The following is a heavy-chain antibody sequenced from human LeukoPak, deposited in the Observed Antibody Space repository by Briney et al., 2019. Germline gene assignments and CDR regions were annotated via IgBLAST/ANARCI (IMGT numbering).Heavy chain of an antibody. CDR1: GGPISSGDYY. V-gene: IGHV4-30-4*01. CDR3: ARAGRVVVPAAIDY. D-gene: IGHD2-2*01. Sequence: SQTLSLTCTVSGGPISSGDYYWSWIRQPPGKGLEWIGYIYYSGSTYYNPSLKSRVTISVDTSKNQFSLKLSSVTAADTAVYYCARAGRVVVPAAIDYWGQGTLVTVSS. CDR2: IYYSGST. J-gene: IGHJ4*02.